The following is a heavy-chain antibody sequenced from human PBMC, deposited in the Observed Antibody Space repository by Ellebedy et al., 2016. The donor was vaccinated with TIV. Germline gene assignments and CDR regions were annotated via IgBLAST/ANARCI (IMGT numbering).Heavy chain of an antibody. Sequence: PGGSLRLSCAASGFTFSSYSMNWVRQAPGKGLEWVSSISSSSSYIYYADSVKGRFTISRDNAKNSLYLQMNSLRAEDTAVYYCASYYYGSGYAFDIWGQGTMVTVSS. CDR2: ISSSSSYI. CDR3: ASYYYGSGYAFDI. CDR1: GFTFSSYS. D-gene: IGHD3-10*01. J-gene: IGHJ3*02. V-gene: IGHV3-21*01.